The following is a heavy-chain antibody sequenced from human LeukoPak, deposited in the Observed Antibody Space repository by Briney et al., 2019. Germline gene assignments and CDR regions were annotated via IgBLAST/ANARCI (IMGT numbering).Heavy chain of an antibody. CDR3: ANQLSSSSHFDY. V-gene: IGHV3-66*01. CDR1: GFTVSSSY. J-gene: IGHJ4*02. CDR2: IYSGGTT. Sequence: TGGSLRLSCAASGFTVSSSYMSWVRQAPGKGLEWVSVIYSGGTTHYADSVKGRFTISRDNSKNTLYLQMNSLRAEDTAVYYCANQLSSSSHFDYWGQGTLVTVSS. D-gene: IGHD6-6*01.